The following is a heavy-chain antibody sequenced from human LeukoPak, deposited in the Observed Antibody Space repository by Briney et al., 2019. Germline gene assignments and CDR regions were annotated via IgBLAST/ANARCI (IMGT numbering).Heavy chain of an antibody. CDR1: GFTFSSYA. CDR3: AKFGSRLRSYYYYMDV. V-gene: IGHV3-23*01. CDR2: ISDSGGRT. Sequence: GGSLRLSCAASGFTFSSYAMSWVRQAPGKGLEWVSGISDSGGRTCYADSVKGRFIISRDNSKNTLYLQMNSLRPEDTAVYYCAKFGSRLRSYYYYMDVWGKGTTVTISS. D-gene: IGHD3-10*01. J-gene: IGHJ6*03.